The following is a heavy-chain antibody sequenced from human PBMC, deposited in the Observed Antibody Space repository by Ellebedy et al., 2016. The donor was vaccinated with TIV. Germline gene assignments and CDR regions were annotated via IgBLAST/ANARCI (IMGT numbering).Heavy chain of an antibody. Sequence: GGSLRLSCAASGFTFSSYAMSWVRQAPGKGLEWVSAISGSGGSTYYADSVKGRFTISRDNSKNTLYLQMNSLRAEDTAVYYCAKLDSSGYYYGRFDYWGQGTLITVSS. CDR3: AKLDSSGYYYGRFDY. V-gene: IGHV3-23*01. CDR1: GFTFSSYA. CDR2: ISGSGGST. J-gene: IGHJ4*02. D-gene: IGHD3-22*01.